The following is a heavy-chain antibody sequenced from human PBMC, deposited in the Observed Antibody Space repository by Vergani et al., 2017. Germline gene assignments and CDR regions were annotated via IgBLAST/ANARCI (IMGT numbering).Heavy chain of an antibody. V-gene: IGHV3-33*01. CDR1: GFTFNQYG. CDR3: ARDLRLLYNRFDP. Sequence: QVQLVESGGGVVQPGRSLILSCAASGFTFNQYGMHWVRQAPGKGLEWVAVTWYDGNNKQYADSVKGRFTISRDNSKSTMYLQMNSLRDEYTGVYYCARDLRLLYNRFDPWGQGTLVTVSS. J-gene: IGHJ5*02. CDR2: TWYDGNNK. D-gene: IGHD1-14*01.